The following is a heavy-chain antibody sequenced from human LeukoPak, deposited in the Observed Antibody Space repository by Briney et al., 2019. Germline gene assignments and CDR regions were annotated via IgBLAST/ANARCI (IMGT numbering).Heavy chain of an antibody. V-gene: IGHV3-23*01. Sequence: GGSLRLSCAASGFTFSSYAMSWVRQAPGKGLEWVSTISGSGGTTYHADPVKGRFTISRDNSKNTLYLQMNSLGVEDTAVYYCAKESPQFDYWGQGTLVTVSS. CDR2: ISGSGGTT. CDR3: AKESPQFDY. J-gene: IGHJ4*02. CDR1: GFTFSSYA.